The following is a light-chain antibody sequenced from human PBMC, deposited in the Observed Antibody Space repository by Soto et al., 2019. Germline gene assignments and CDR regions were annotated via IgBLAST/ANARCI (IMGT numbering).Light chain of an antibody. Sequence: DIQMTQSPSSLSASVGDKVTITCRASQSISSFLNWYQQKPGKAPKLLIFAASSLQSGVPSRFSDGGSGTDVTLTISSLQPEDFETYYCQQSYSTLSYSFGQGTKLEIK. CDR3: QQSYSTLSYS. V-gene: IGKV1-39*01. CDR1: QSISSF. CDR2: AAS. J-gene: IGKJ2*01.